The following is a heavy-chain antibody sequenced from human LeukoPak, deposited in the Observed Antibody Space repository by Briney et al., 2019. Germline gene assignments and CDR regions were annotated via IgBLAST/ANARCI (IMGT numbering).Heavy chain of an antibody. D-gene: IGHD6-19*01. CDR3: AGDSSGWLYVDY. CDR1: GGSIDTHS. Sequence: SETLSLTCTVSGGSIDTHSWSWIRQPPGKGLEWIGYISYRGSTNFNPSLKSRVTISIDTSKNQFSLKLTSVTAADTAVYYCAGDSSGWLYVDYWGQGTLVTVSS. CDR2: ISYRGST. V-gene: IGHV4-59*11. J-gene: IGHJ4*02.